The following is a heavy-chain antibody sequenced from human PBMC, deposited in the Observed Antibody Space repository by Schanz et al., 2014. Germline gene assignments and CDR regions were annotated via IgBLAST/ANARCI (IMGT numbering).Heavy chain of an antibody. CDR2: ISHDGTT. CDR1: GGSFSAYH. D-gene: IGHD3-10*01. J-gene: IGHJ5*02. CDR3: ASRRRMGISMVRGILKGWFDP. Sequence: QVQLQQWGAGLLKPSETLSLICVINGGSFSAYHWSWLRQSPGKGPEWIGEISHDGTTNYNPSLKSRVTISGDTSKSQFSLNLTYVTAADTAVYYCASRRRMGISMVRGILKGWFDPWGQGTLVTVSS. V-gene: IGHV4-34*02.